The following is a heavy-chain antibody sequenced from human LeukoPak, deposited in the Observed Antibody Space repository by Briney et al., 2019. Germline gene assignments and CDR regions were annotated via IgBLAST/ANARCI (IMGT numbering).Heavy chain of an antibody. CDR2: INPSGGST. CDR1: GYTFTSYY. V-gene: IGHV1-46*01. D-gene: IGHD6-13*01. Sequence: ASVKVSCKASGYTFTSYYIHWVRQAAGQGLEWMGIINPSGGSTTCAQKFRGRVTMTRDTSTSTVYMELSRLRSEDTAVYYCVSFVAAAGKEVDYWGQGTLVTVSS. J-gene: IGHJ4*02. CDR3: VSFVAAAGKEVDY.